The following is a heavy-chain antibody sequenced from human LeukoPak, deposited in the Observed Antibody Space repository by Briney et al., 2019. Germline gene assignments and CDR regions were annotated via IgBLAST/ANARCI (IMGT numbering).Heavy chain of an antibody. J-gene: IGHJ6*03. D-gene: IGHD6-19*01. V-gene: IGHV3-30*02. Sequence: GGSLRLSCAASGFTFSSYGMHWVRQAPGKGLEWVAFIRYDGSNKYYADSVKGRFTISRDNSKNTLYLQMNSLRAEDTAVYYCAKAAASGWSQFYYYYYYMDVWGKGTTVTISS. CDR3: AKAAASGWSQFYYYYYYMDV. CDR2: IRYDGSNK. CDR1: GFTFSSYG.